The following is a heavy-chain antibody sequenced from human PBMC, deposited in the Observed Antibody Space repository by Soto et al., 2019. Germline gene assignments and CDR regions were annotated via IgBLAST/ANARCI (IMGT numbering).Heavy chain of an antibody. J-gene: IGHJ5*02. D-gene: IGHD6-13*01. CDR1: GGSISSGGYY. Sequence: QVQLQESGPGLVKPSQTLSLTCTVSGGSISSGGYYWSWIRQHPGKGLEWIGYIYYSGSTYYNPSLKSRVTISVDTSKNQCSLKLSSVTAADTAVYYCARESPSIAAAGTDSYNWYDPWGQGTLVTVSS. CDR2: IYYSGST. CDR3: ARESPSIAAAGTDSYNWYDP. V-gene: IGHV4-31*03.